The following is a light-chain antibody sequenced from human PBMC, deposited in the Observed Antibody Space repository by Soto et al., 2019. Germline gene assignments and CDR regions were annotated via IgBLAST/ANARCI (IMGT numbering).Light chain of an antibody. J-gene: IGKJ5*01. Sequence: IVVTQSRASLSFSLGERATLPPRASQSVTIYLAWYQQKPGQAPRFLIFDASNRATGVPARFSGSGSGTDFTLTISSLEPEDFAVYYCQHRDTWPIPVGQGARPAI. V-gene: IGKV3-11*01. CDR3: QHRDTWPIP. CDR1: QSVTIY. CDR2: DAS.